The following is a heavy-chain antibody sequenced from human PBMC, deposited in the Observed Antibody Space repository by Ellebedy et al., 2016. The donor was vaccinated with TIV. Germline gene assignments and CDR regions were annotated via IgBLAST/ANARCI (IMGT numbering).Heavy chain of an antibody. Sequence: GGSLRPSXAASGFTFSNYWMHWVRQAPGKGLEWVANIKQDGSAKYYVGSVKGRFTISRDNAKNSLYLQMNSLRAEDTAVYYCARRYFDLWGRGTLVTVSS. CDR2: IKQDGSAK. V-gene: IGHV3-7*04. CDR1: GFTFSNYW. J-gene: IGHJ2*01. CDR3: ARRYFDL.